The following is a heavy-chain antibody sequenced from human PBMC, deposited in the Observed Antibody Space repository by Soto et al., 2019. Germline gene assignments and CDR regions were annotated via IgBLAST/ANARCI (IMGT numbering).Heavy chain of an antibody. Sequence: QVQLQESGPGLVKPSQTLSLTCTVSGGSISSGDYYWSWIRQPPGKGLEWIGYIYYSGFTYYNPSLTSRLTMSVETSKNQFSLKLSSVIAADTAVYYCARSDNYVPFDHWGQGTLVTVSS. CDR3: ARSDNYVPFDH. V-gene: IGHV4-30-4*01. J-gene: IGHJ4*02. CDR2: IYYSGFT. CDR1: GGSISSGDYY. D-gene: IGHD4-4*01.